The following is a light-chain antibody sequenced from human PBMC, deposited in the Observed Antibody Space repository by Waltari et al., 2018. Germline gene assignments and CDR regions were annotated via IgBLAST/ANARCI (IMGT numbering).Light chain of an antibody. CDR3: QQYDGEVVT. J-gene: IGKJ4*01. CDR1: HSVTSIA. V-gene: IGKV3-20*01. Sequence: EIVLTPSPGTLSLSPGERATLPCRASHSVTSIALTWYQQKLGQAPRLPIYGTSSRATGIPDRFSGSGSGTDFTLTISRLEPEDFAVYYCQQYDGEVVTFGGGTKVEI. CDR2: GTS.